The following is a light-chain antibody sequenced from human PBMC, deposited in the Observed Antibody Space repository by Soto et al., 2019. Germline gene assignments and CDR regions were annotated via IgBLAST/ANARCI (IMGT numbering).Light chain of an antibody. Sequence: EIVLTQSRATLSLSPVERADLSCRASQSVRSYLAWYQQKPGQAPRLLIYGASSRATGIPDRFSGSGSGTDFTLTISRLEPEDFAVYYCQQYGSSPRTFGQGTKVDIK. CDR2: GAS. CDR3: QQYGSSPRT. CDR1: QSVRSY. V-gene: IGKV3-20*01. J-gene: IGKJ1*01.